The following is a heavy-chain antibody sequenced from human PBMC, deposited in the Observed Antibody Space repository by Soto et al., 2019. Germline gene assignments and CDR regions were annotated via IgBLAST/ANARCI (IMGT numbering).Heavy chain of an antibody. CDR2: TYYRSKWYY. CDR3: ARGEQYSGRIFDY. V-gene: IGHV6-1*01. CDR1: GDSVPSTSAG. D-gene: IGHD1-26*01. Sequence: SQTLSLTCAITGDSVPSTSAGWSWVRQSPSRGLEWLERTYYRSKWYYEYAVSVRGRITINPDTSNNQYALQLNSVTPEDTSVYFCARGEQYSGRIFDYWGPGTLGTGSS. J-gene: IGHJ4*01.